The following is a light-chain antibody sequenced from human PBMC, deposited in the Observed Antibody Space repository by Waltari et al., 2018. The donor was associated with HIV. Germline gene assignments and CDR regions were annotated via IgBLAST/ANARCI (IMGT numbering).Light chain of an antibody. V-gene: IGKV1-9*01. CDR1: QTIMTS. Sequence: DILLTQSPSFLSASLGDRVTIPCRSTQTIMTSLGWYRQRAGEGLQPLIFFASALHTGAPSRFGGRGSGTEFNLTINGLQTEDVATYFCQQLFAYPRTFGQGT. J-gene: IGKJ1*01. CDR2: FAS. CDR3: QQLFAYPRT.